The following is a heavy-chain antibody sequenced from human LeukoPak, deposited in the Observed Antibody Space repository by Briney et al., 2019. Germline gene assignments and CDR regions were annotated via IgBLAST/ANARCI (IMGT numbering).Heavy chain of an antibody. Sequence: PGGSLRLSCAASGFTFSSYSMNWVRQAPGKGLEWVSSISSSSSYIYYADSVKGRFTISRDNAKNSLYLQMNSLRAEDTAVYYCARDSSGWPPTRDYWGQGTLVTVSS. J-gene: IGHJ4*02. D-gene: IGHD6-19*01. CDR2: ISSSSSYI. CDR1: GFTFSSYS. V-gene: IGHV3-21*01. CDR3: ARDSSGWPPTRDY.